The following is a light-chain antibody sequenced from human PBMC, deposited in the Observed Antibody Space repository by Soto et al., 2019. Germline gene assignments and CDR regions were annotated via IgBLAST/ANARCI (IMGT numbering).Light chain of an antibody. CDR1: SSDVGGYNY. CDR3: SSYAGSTPYV. J-gene: IGLJ1*01. V-gene: IGLV2-8*01. CDR2: EVS. Sequence: QSALTQPPSASGSPGQSVTIFCTGTSSDVGGYNYVSWYQQHPGKAPKLMIYEVSKRPSGVPDRFSGSKSGNTASLTVSGLQAEDEADYYCSSYAGSTPYVFRTGTKVTVL.